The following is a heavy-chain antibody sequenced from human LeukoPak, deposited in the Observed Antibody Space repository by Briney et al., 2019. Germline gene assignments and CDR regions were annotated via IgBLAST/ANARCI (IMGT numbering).Heavy chain of an antibody. D-gene: IGHD3-22*01. V-gene: IGHV4-38-2*01. Sequence: PSETLSLTCAVSGYSITTSFYWGWIRQPPGKGPEWIGIIHHSGYTYYNPSLKSRVTMSLNTPKNQLSLHLSSVTAADTALYYCARASNSGYYYFDYWGQGNLVTVSS. J-gene: IGHJ4*02. CDR1: GYSITTSFY. CDR2: IHHSGYT. CDR3: ARASNSGYYYFDY.